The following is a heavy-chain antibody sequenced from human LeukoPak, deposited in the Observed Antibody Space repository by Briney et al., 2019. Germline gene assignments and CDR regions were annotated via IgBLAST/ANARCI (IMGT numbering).Heavy chain of an antibody. D-gene: IGHD1-26*01. Sequence: SETLSLTCTVSGGSISSFYWSWIRQPPGKGLEWIGFFHATRSTNYNPSLKSRVSISVDTSKNQVSLGLNSVTAADTVVYYCARGDPTGRPGIGFDFWGQGTLVTVSS. V-gene: IGHV4-4*08. J-gene: IGHJ4*02. CDR2: FHATRST. CDR1: GGSISSFY. CDR3: ARGDPTGRPGIGFDF.